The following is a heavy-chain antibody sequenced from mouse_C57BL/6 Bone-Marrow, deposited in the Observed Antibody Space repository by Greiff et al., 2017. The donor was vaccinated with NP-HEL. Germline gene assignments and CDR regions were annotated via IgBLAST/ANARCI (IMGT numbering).Heavy chain of an antibody. Sequence: VQLQQSGPELVKPGASVKISCKASGYAFSSSWMNWVKQRPGKGLEWIGRIYPGDGDTNYNGTFKGKATLTADKSSSTASMQLSSLTSEDSAVYFCARGDYYGSTDYWGQGTTLTVSS. CDR2: IYPGDGDT. V-gene: IGHV1-82*01. CDR1: GYAFSSSW. CDR3: ARGDYYGSTDY. D-gene: IGHD1-1*01. J-gene: IGHJ2*01.